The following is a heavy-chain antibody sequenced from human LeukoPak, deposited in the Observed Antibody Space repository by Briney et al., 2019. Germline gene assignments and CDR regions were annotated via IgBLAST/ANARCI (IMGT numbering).Heavy chain of an antibody. J-gene: IGHJ5*02. D-gene: IGHD3-10*01. CDR2: INPNSGGT. CDR1: GYTFTGYY. Sequence: ASVKVSCKASGYTFTGYYMHWVRQAPGQGLEWMGRINPNSGGTNYAQKFQGRVTMIRDTSISTAYMELSRLRSDDTAVYYCARDGVTMVRGVIIVSYNWFDPWGQGTLVTVSS. CDR3: ARDGVTMVRGVIIVSYNWFDP. V-gene: IGHV1-2*06.